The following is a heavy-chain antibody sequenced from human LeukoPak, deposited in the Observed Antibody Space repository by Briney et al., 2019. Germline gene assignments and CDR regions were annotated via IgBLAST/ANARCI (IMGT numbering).Heavy chain of an antibody. CDR3: ARDGGDTYNWFDP. D-gene: IGHD3-16*01. CDR1: GYTFTGYY. Sequence: ASVKVSCKASGYTFTGYYIHWVRQAPGQGLQWMGWINPKSGDTNYAQKFQGRVTMTRDTSISTAYMELSRLTSDDTAVYYCARDGGDTYNWFDPWGQGTLVTVSS. J-gene: IGHJ5*02. V-gene: IGHV1-2*02. CDR2: INPKSGDT.